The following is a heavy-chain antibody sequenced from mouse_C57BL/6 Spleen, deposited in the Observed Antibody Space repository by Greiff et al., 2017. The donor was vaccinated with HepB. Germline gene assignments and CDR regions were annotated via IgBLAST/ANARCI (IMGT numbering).Heavy chain of an antibody. Sequence: EVMLVESGGGLVKPGGSLKLSCAASGFTFSSYAMSWVRQTPEKRLEWVATISDGGSYTYYPDNVKGRFTISRDNAKNNLYLQMSHLKSEDTAMDYCAREAAGTGYFDVWGTGTTVTVSS. J-gene: IGHJ1*03. CDR2: ISDGGSYT. CDR3: AREAAGTGYFDV. V-gene: IGHV5-4*01. D-gene: IGHD4-1*01. CDR1: GFTFSSYA.